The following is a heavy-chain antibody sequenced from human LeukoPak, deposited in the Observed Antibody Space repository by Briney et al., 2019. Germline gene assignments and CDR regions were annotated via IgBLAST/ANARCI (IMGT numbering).Heavy chain of an antibody. CDR3: ARDSASGSYRHAFDI. V-gene: IGHV3-23*01. CDR1: GFTFSSYA. Sequence: PGGSLRLSCAASGFTFSSYAMSWVRQAPGKGLEWVSAISGSGGSTYYADSVKGRFTISRDNSKNSLYLQMNSLRDEDTAVYYCARDSASGSYRHAFDIWGQGTMVTVSS. D-gene: IGHD1-26*01. CDR2: ISGSGGST. J-gene: IGHJ3*02.